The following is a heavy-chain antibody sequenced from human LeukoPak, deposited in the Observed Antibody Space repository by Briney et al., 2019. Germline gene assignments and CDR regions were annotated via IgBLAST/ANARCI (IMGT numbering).Heavy chain of an antibody. D-gene: IGHD2-2*01. CDR2: ISYDGSNK. V-gene: IGHV3-30*18. CDR3: AKDTPTRVPAAGHYGMDV. Sequence: GGSLRLSCAASGFTFSSYGMHWVRQAPGKGLEWVAVISYDGSNKYYADSVKGRFTISRDNSKNTLYLQMNSLRAEDTAVYYCAKDTPTRVPAAGHYGMDVWGQGTTVTVSS. CDR1: GFTFSSYG. J-gene: IGHJ6*02.